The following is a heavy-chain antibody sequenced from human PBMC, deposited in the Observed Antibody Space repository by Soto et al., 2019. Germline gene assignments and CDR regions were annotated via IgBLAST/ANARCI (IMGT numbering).Heavy chain of an antibody. V-gene: IGHV3-30*18. CDR3: AKESGVRFGELFNNYYYYGMDV. Sequence: GGSLRLSCAASGFTFSSYGMHWVRQAPGKGLEWVAVISYDGSNKYYADSVKGRFTISRDNSKNTLYLQMNSLRAEDTAVYYCAKESGVRFGELFNNYYYYGMDVWGQGTTVTAP. CDR2: ISYDGSNK. CDR1: GFTFSSYG. D-gene: IGHD3-10*01. J-gene: IGHJ6*02.